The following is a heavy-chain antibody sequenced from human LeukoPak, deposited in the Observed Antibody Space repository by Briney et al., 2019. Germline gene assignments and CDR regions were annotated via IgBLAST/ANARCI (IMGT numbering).Heavy chain of an antibody. V-gene: IGHV4-59*01. Sequence: SETLSLTCTVSGGSISSYYWSWIRQPPGKGLEWIGYIYYSGSTNYNPSLKSRVTISVDTSKNQFSLKLSSVTAADTAVYYCARARHYYDSSGYYPYFDYWGQGALVTVSS. CDR1: GGSISSYY. J-gene: IGHJ4*02. CDR2: IYYSGST. CDR3: ARARHYYDSSGYYPYFDY. D-gene: IGHD3-22*01.